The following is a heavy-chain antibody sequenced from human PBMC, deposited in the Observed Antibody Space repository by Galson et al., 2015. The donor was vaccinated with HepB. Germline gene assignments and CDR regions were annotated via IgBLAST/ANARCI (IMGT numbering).Heavy chain of an antibody. V-gene: IGHV3-74*01. J-gene: IGHJ6*02. CDR2: INSDGSST. D-gene: IGHD6-13*01. Sequence: SLRLSCAASGFTFSSYAMSWARQAPGKGLVWVSRINSDGSSTSYADSVKGRFTISRDNAKNTLYLQMNSLRAEDTAVYYCARVGSKQLVLDGMDVCGQGTTVTVSS. CDR3: ARVGSKQLVLDGMDV. CDR1: GFTFSSYA.